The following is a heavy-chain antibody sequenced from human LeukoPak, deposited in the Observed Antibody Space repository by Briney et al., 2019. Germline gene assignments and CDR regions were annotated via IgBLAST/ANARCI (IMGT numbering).Heavy chain of an antibody. CDR3: ARVGDWNDLVY. CDR2: IYYTGSI. D-gene: IGHD1-1*01. V-gene: IGHV4-59*02. Sequence: SETLSLTCTVSGGSVSSYYWSWIRQPPGKGLEWIGYIYYTGSINYQPSLKSRITMSVDTSKNQFSLKLSSVTAADTAVYYCARVGDWNDLVYWGQGTLVTVSS. J-gene: IGHJ4*02. CDR1: GGSVSSYY.